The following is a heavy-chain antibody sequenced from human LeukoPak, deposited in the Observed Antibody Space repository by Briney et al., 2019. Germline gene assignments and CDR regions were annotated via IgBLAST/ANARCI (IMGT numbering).Heavy chain of an antibody. V-gene: IGHV4-4*07. Sequence: PSETLSLTCTVSGGSIGNYYWNWIRQPAGKGLEWIGRFHSSGSTNYIPSLKSRVTMSVDTSRNHFSLRLNSVTAADTAVYYCARGLNQYYSDSWGQGTLVSVSS. CDR3: ARGLNQYYSDS. D-gene: IGHD2-21*01. J-gene: IGHJ4*02. CDR1: GGSIGNYY. CDR2: FHSSGST.